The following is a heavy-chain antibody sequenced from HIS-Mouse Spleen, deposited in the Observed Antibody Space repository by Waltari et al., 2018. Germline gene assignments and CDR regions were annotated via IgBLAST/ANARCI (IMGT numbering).Heavy chain of an antibody. V-gene: IGHV4-31*03. CDR2: IYYSGRN. J-gene: IGHJ5*02. Sequence: QVQLQESGPGLVKPSQTLSLTCTVSGGSISSGGYYWSWIRQHPGTGLEWIGYIYYSGRNYYHPSLKSRVTISVEPSKNQFSLKLSSVTAADTAVYDCARSPYYDFWSGYSDNWFDPWGQGTLVTVSS. CDR1: GGSISSGGYY. CDR3: ARSPYYDFWSGYSDNWFDP. D-gene: IGHD3-3*01.